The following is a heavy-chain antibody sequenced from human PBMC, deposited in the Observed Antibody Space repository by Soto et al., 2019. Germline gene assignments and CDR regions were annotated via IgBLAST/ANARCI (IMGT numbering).Heavy chain of an antibody. Sequence: ASVKVSCKASGYTFSTYGISWVRQAPGQGLEWMGWISAYNDNTNYAQKVQGRVTMTADRSTSTAYMELRGLRSDDTAVYYYARSRTWFDPWGQGTLVTVSS. CDR3: ARSRTWFDP. CDR2: ISAYNDNT. J-gene: IGHJ5*02. V-gene: IGHV1-18*01. CDR1: GYTFSTYG.